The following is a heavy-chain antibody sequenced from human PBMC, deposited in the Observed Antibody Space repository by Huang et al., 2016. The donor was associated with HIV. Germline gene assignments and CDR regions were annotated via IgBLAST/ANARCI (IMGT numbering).Heavy chain of an antibody. V-gene: IGHV1-18*04. CDR3: ARDPKDHSFPDFRQRRGIEI. CDR2: ISAANGET. J-gene: IGHJ3*02. Sequence: QIRLVQSGAEVKKPGASVMVSCQASGYAFSDFFFSLVRPGPGQGPELVGGISAANGETNYGQRFQGRVTLTTDTSTTTVYMDLRSLRSDDTAVYYCARDPKDHSFPDFRQRRGIEIWGQGTVVTVSS. D-gene: IGHD1-1*01. CDR1: GYAFSDFF.